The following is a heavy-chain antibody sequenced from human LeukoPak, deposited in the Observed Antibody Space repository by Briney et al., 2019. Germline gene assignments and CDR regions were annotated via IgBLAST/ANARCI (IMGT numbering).Heavy chain of an antibody. Sequence: GGSLRLSCAASEFTFSKIGMTWLRQAPGKGLEWVSTISASGQSTFYADSVKGRFTISRDNSRNTLYLQMNSLSSEDTAVYYCARAPTRPTLIVFDLYLDYWGQGSLVTVSS. CDR2: ISASGQST. D-gene: IGHD3-22*01. CDR3: ARAPTRPTLIVFDLYLDY. CDR1: EFTFSKIG. J-gene: IGHJ4*02. V-gene: IGHV3-23*01.